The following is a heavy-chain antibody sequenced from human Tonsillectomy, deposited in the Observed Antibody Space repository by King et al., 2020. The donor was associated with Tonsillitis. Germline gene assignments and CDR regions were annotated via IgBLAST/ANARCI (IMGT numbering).Heavy chain of an antibody. V-gene: IGHV3-13*05. J-gene: IGHJ6*02. CDR1: GFTFSTYD. D-gene: IGHD3-9*01. CDR2: IGTAGDP. Sequence: VQLVESGGGLVQPGGSLRLSCAASGFTFSTYDMHWVRQATGKGLECVSAIGTAGDPYYPGSVKGRFTISRENAKNSLYLQMNSLRAGDTAVYYCERGRYWDGMDVWGQGTTVTVSS. CDR3: ERGRYWDGMDV.